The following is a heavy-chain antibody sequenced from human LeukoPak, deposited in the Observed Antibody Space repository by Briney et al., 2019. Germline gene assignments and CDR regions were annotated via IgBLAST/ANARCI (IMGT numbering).Heavy chain of an antibody. Sequence: PGGSLRLSCAASGFTVSSNYMSWVRQAPGKGLEWVSVIYSGGSTYYADSVKGRFTISRDNSKNTLYLQMNSLKTDDTAVYYCANYGDYQYFDYWGQGTPVTVSS. J-gene: IGHJ4*02. CDR3: ANYGDYQYFDY. D-gene: IGHD4-17*01. CDR1: GFTVSSNY. CDR2: IYSGGST. V-gene: IGHV3-53*05.